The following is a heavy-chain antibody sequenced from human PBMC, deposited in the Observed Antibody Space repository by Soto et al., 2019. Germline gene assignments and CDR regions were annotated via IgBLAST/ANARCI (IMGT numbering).Heavy chain of an antibody. CDR3: VKAPNYYDSSGYYYEVPDY. CDR1: GFTFSSYA. D-gene: IGHD3-22*01. V-gene: IGHV3-64D*06. Sequence: SLRLSCSASGFTFSSYAMHWVRQAPGKGLEYVSAISSNGGSTYYADSVKGRFTISRDNSKNTLYLQMSSLRAEDTAVYYCVKAPNYYDSSGYYYEVPDYWGQGTLVTVS. CDR2: ISSNGGST. J-gene: IGHJ4*02.